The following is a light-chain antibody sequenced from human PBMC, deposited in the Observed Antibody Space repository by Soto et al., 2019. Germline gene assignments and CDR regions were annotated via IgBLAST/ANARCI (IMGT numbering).Light chain of an antibody. J-gene: IGLJ2*01. CDR3: CSYARSNFVV. Sequence: QSALTQPASVSGSPRQSITISCTGTSSDIGSYHLVSWYQQHPGKAPKLIIYEGSKRPSGVSNRFSGSKSGNTASLTISGRQTEDEADYYCCSYARSNFVVFGGGTKLTVL. CDR1: SSDIGSYHL. CDR2: EGS. V-gene: IGLV2-23*01.